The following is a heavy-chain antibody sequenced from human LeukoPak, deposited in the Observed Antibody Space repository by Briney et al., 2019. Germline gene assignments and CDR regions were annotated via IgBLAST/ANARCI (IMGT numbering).Heavy chain of an antibody. V-gene: IGHV4-59*01. J-gene: IGHJ3*02. CDR2: ISYSGST. CDR3: ARHRLIGYCSSTSCNVNTFDI. Sequence: AETLSLTCTVSGGSISSYYWSWIRQPPGKRLEWIGYISYSGSTNYNPSLKSRVTISVDTSKNQFSLKLSSVTAADTAVYYCARHRLIGYCSSTSCNVNTFDIWGQGTMVTVSS. CDR1: GGSISSYY. D-gene: IGHD2-2*03.